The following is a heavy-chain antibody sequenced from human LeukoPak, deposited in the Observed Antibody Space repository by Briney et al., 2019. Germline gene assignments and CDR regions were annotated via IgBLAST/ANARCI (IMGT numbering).Heavy chain of an antibody. CDR3: ARVGMVYAPNDY. J-gene: IGHJ4*02. Sequence: GSLRLSCAASEFSVGSNYMTWVRQPPGKGLEWIGSIYYSGSTYYNPSLKSRVTISVDTSKNQFSLKLSSVTAADTAVYYCARVGMVYAPNDYWGQGTLVTVSS. CDR2: IYYSGST. CDR1: EFSVGSNY. V-gene: IGHV4-39*07. D-gene: IGHD2-8*01.